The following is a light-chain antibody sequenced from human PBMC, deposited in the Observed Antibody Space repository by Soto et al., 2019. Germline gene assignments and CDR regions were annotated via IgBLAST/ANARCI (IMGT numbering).Light chain of an antibody. CDR2: HNY. J-gene: IGLJ1*01. CDR3: SAWDDSLSAYV. CDR1: SSNIGSDF. V-gene: IGLV1-47*01. Sequence: QSAPTQPPSASGTPGQRVTISCSGSSSNIGSDFVYWDQQLPGTAPKLLIYHNYQRPSGVPDRFSGSKSGTSGSLAISDLRSEDEADYYCSAWDDSLSAYVFGAGTKLTVL.